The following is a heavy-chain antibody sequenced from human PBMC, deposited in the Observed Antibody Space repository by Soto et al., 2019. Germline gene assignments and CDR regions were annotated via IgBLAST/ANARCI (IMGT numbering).Heavy chain of an antibody. J-gene: IGHJ5*02. CDR2: IYPSGST. CDR1: GGSISYYY. V-gene: IGHV4-4*07. D-gene: IGHD6-13*01. Sequence: PSETLSLTCTVSGGSISYYYWSWIRQSAGKGLEWIGRIYPSGSTNYNPSLKGRVTMSVDTSNNQFSLNLGSVTAADTAVYYCARDRTAAGPSNWFDPWGQGTLVTVPS. CDR3: ARDRTAAGPSNWFDP.